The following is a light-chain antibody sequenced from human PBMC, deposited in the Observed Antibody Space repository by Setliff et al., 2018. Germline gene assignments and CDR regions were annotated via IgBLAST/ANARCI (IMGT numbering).Light chain of an antibody. V-gene: IGLV2-11*01. CDR2: AVS. CDR1: SSDVGAYNY. CDR3: CSYAGTNIFYV. Sequence: QSVLAQPRSVSGSPGQSVTISCTGTSSDVGAYNYVSWYQQHPGKAPKLMISAVSERPSGVPDRFSGSKSGNTASLTISGLQAEDEADYYCCSYAGTNIFYVFGTGTKAHRP. J-gene: IGLJ1*01.